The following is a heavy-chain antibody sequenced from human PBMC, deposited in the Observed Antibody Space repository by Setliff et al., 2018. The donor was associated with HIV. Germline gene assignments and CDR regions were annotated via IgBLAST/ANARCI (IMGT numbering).Heavy chain of an antibody. D-gene: IGHD2-21*01. CDR2: VYYTGST. J-gene: IGHJ4*02. CDR3: ATYAGNGGGKGY. Sequence: TSETLSLTCTVSGGSIVSSSYYWGWIRQPPGKGLEWLGIVYYTGSTNYNPSLKSRVAMSVDTSRNQFSLKLTSVTAADTAMYYCATYAGNGGGKGYWGQGTLVTVSS. CDR1: GGSIVSSSYY. V-gene: IGHV4-39*01.